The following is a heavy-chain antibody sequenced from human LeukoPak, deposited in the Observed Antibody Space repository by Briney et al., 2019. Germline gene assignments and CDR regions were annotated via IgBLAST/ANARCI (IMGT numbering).Heavy chain of an antibody. J-gene: IGHJ6*02. CDR1: GFTFSSYW. V-gene: IGHV3-23*01. Sequence: GGSLRLSCAASGFTFSSYWMSWVRQAPGKGLEWVSAISGSGGSTYYADSVKGRFTISRDNSKNTLYLQMNSLRAEDTAVYYCAKYGYGYYYYGMDVWGQGTTVTVSS. D-gene: IGHD6-13*01. CDR3: AKYGYGYYYYGMDV. CDR2: ISGSGGST.